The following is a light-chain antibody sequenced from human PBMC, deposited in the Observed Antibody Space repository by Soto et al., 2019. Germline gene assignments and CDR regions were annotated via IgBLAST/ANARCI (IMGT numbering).Light chain of an antibody. J-gene: IGKJ4*01. CDR1: QGIAPY. CDR3: QKYNSAPLT. V-gene: IGKV1-27*01. Sequence: DVQMTQSPASLSAFVGDRVTITCRASQGIAPYVAWFQQKPGKVPKLLIYATSTLQSGVPSRFSGSGSETDFTLTISSLQPEDVGTYYFQKYNSAPLTFGGGTKVEIK. CDR2: ATS.